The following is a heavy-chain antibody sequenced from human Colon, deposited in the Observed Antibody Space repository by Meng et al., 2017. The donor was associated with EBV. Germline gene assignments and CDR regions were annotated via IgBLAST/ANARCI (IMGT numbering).Heavy chain of an antibody. CDR2: IFYSGNT. CDR3: ARERGGVTRDFDS. D-gene: IGHD3-16*01. J-gene: IGHJ4*02. Sequence: LQLQESGPGLLKPSETLALPCRVSGASITTNGYYWGWIRQSPGKGLEWIGSIFYSGNTYFNPSLKTRVTISVDTSKNQFSLKLSSVTAADTAIYYCARERGGVTRDFDSWGQGALVTVSS. V-gene: IGHV4-39*07. CDR1: GASITTNGYY.